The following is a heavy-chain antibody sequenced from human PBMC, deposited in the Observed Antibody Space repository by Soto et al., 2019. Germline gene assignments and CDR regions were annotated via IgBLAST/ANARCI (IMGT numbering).Heavy chain of an antibody. Sequence: EVQLVESGGGLVQPGGSLRLSCAASGFTFSTFSMNWVRQAPGRGLEWIAYFGGDSRPISYADSVKGRFTISRDNAKNSLYLQMDSLRDEDTAVYYCARDLGWAFDYWVQGTVVTVSS. CDR2: FGGDSRPI. D-gene: IGHD6-19*01. J-gene: IGHJ4*02. CDR3: ARDLGWAFDY. CDR1: GFTFSTFS. V-gene: IGHV3-48*02.